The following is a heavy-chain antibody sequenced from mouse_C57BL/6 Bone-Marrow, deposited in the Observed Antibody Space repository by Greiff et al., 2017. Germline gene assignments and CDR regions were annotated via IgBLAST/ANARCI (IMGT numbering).Heavy chain of an antibody. CDR1: GYAFSSYW. Sequence: LQESGAELVKPGASVKISCKASGYAFSSYWMNWVKQRPGKGLEWIGQIYPGDGDTNYNGKFKGKATLTADKSSSTAYMQLSSLTSEDSAVYFCARFITTVVATGYFDYWGQGTTLTVSS. V-gene: IGHV1-80*01. CDR2: IYPGDGDT. D-gene: IGHD1-1*01. J-gene: IGHJ2*01. CDR3: ARFITTVVATGYFDY.